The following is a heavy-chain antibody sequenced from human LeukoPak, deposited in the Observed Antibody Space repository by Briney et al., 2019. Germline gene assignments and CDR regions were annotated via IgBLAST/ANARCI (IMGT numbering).Heavy chain of an antibody. D-gene: IGHD3-9*01. Sequence: ASVRVSCKASGYTFTVYYMHWVRQAPGQGVEWMGWINPNSGGTNYAQKFQGRVTMTRDTSISTAYMELSRLRSDDTAVYYCARDQAGHYDILTGYYHDAFDIWGQGTMVTVSS. V-gene: IGHV1-2*02. J-gene: IGHJ3*02. CDR1: GYTFTVYY. CDR2: INPNSGGT. CDR3: ARDQAGHYDILTGYYHDAFDI.